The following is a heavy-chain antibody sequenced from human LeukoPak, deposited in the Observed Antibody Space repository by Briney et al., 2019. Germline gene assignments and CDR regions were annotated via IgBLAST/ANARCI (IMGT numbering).Heavy chain of an antibody. D-gene: IGHD3-16*02. CDR3: AREIHDYVWGSYRSPRFDP. CDR1: GGSISSYY. Sequence: SETLSLTCTVSGGSISSYYWSWIRQPPGKGLEWIGYIYYSGSTNYNPSLKSRVTISVDTSKNQFSLKLSSVTAADTAVYYCAREIHDYVWGSYRSPRFDPWGQGTLVTVSS. V-gene: IGHV4-59*01. CDR2: IYYSGST. J-gene: IGHJ5*02.